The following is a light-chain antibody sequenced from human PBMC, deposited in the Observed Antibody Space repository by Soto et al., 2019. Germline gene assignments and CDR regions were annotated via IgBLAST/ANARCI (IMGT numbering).Light chain of an antibody. Sequence: ALQLTQSPSSLSASVGDRVTITCRASQGISSALAWYQQKPGKAPKLLIYDASSLESGVPSRFSGSGSGTDFTLTVSSLQPEDFATYYCQQFNSDPSFGQGTKLEIK. V-gene: IGKV1-13*02. CDR1: QGISSA. J-gene: IGKJ2*01. CDR3: QQFNSDPS. CDR2: DAS.